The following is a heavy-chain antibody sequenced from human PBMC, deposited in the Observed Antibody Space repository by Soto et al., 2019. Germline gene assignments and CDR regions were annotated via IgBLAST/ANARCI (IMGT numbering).Heavy chain of an antibody. CDR3: ARGQFTGTTQGDWFDP. CDR1: GGSISGYY. V-gene: IGHV4-59*01. CDR2: VYSSGST. Sequence: TLSLTCTATGGSISGYYWNWIRQPPGKGLEWIGYVYSSGSTNYNPSLKNRVTISVGTSYNQFSLKLNSVTAADTAVYYCARGQFTGTTQGDWFDPWGQGTLVTVSS. J-gene: IGHJ5*02. D-gene: IGHD1-1*01.